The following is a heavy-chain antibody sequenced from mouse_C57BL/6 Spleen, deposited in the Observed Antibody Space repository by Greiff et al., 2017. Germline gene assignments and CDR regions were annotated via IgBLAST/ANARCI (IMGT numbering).Heavy chain of an antibody. Sequence: QVQLQQPGAELVKPGASVKLSCKASGYTFTSYWMHWVKQRPGQGLEWIGMIHPNSGSTNYNEKFKSKDTLTVDNSSSTAYMKLSSLTSEDSAVYYCARCMYYDYDGFDYWGQGTTRTVSS. J-gene: IGHJ2*01. V-gene: IGHV1-64*01. CDR1: GYTFTSYW. CDR2: IHPNSGST. CDR3: ARCMYYDYDGFDY. D-gene: IGHD2-4*01.